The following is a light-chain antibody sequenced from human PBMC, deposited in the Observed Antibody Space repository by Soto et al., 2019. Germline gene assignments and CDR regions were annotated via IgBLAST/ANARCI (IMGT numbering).Light chain of an antibody. V-gene: IGLV2-8*01. CDR1: SSDVGGYHY. CDR3: SSYAASNNFYFV. CDR2: EVT. Sequence: QSVLTQPPSASGSPGQSVTISCTGTSSDVGGYHYVSWYQQYPGRAPKLMIYEVTKRPSGVPDRFSGSKSCNTASLTVSGLQAEDEADYYCSSYAASNNFYFVFGGGTKLTVL. J-gene: IGLJ3*02.